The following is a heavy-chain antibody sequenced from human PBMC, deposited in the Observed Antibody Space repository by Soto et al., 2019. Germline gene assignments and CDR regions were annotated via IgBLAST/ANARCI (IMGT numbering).Heavy chain of an antibody. CDR1: GGSISSDSYY. Sequence: SSETLSLTCTVSGGSISSDSYYWGWIRQSPEKGLEWIASISYSGSTYYNPTLKSHLFISVDTSKSHFSLKLSSVTAEDKAVNKFVIFWPPPYSDALTIYTDAFDYGGQEPLVRSPQ. CDR2: ISYSGST. V-gene: IGHV4-39*01. CDR3: VIFWPPPYSDALTIYTDAFDY. D-gene: IGHD2-15*01. J-gene: IGHJ4*02.